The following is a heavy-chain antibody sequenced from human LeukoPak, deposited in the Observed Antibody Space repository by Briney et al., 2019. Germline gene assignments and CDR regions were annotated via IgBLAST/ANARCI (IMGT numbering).Heavy chain of an antibody. CDR3: AKKSYSSGLGGHYFDY. CDR2: ISGSGDST. CDR1: GFTFSNHA. Sequence: GGSLRLSCATSGFTFSNHAMTWVRQAPGMGPEWVSGISGSGDSTYYADSVRGRFTISRDNYKNTLDLRMNSLRAEDTALYYCAKKSYSSGLGGHYFDYWGQGTLVTVSS. V-gene: IGHV3-23*01. D-gene: IGHD3-10*01. J-gene: IGHJ4*02.